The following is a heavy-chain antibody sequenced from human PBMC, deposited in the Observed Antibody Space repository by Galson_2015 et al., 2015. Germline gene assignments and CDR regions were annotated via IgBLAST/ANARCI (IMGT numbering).Heavy chain of an antibody. CDR2: IIPLFGTA. V-gene: IGHV1-69*06. CDR3: ARVYDYIWGSYRPITGGGAFDF. CDR1: GGTFSSYA. Sequence: SVKVSCKASGGTFSSYAISWVRQAPGQGLEWMGGIIPLFGTANYAQKFQGRVTITADKSTSTAYMELSSLRSEDTAVYYCARVYDYIWGSYRPITGGGAFDFWGQGTMVTVSS. J-gene: IGHJ3*01. D-gene: IGHD3-16*02.